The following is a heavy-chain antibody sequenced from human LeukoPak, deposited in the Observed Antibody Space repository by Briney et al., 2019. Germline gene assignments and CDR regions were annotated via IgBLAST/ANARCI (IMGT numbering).Heavy chain of an antibody. CDR1: GYSFTNYW. CDR2: IYPGDSDT. CDR3: ARPNYCTNGVCYLEY. D-gene: IGHD2-8*01. J-gene: IGHJ4*02. Sequence: GESLKISCKDSGYSFTNYWIGWVRQMPGKGLEWMGIIYPGDSDTRYSPSFQGQVTISADKSISTAYLQWSSLKASDTAMYYCARPNYCTNGVCYLEYWGQGTLVTVSS. V-gene: IGHV5-51*01.